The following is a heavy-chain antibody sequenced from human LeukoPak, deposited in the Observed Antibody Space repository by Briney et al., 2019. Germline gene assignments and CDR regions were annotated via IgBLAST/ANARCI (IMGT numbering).Heavy chain of an antibody. Sequence: GGSLRLSCAASGFTFRSHNMNWVRQAPGKGLEWVATIIDNGDRTYYADSVRGRFTLSRDNSNNTLSLQMNSLRAEDTATYYCSKGITLVRGFTDFDYWGQGTLVTVSS. V-gene: IGHV3-23*01. D-gene: IGHD3-10*01. J-gene: IGHJ4*02. CDR1: GFTFRSHN. CDR2: IIDNGDRT. CDR3: SKGITLVRGFTDFDY.